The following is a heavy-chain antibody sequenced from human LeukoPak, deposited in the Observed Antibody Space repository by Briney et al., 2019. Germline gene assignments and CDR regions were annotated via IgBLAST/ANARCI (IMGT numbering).Heavy chain of an antibody. CDR3: ATRFGSSWAFDY. Sequence: ASVKVSCKVSGYTLTELSMHWVRQAPGKGLEWMGGFDPEDGETIYAQKFQGRVTMTEDTSTDTAYMELSSLRSEDTAVYYCATRFGSSWAFDYRGQGTLVTVSS. V-gene: IGHV1-24*01. CDR2: FDPEDGET. CDR1: GYTLTELS. D-gene: IGHD6-13*01. J-gene: IGHJ4*02.